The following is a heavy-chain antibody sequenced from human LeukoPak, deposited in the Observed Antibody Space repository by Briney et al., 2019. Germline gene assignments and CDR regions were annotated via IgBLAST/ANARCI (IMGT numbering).Heavy chain of an antibody. J-gene: IGHJ5*02. D-gene: IGHD2-2*01. CDR2: TYYRSTWYN. CDR1: GDSVSSNSVT. Sequence: SQTLSLTCAISGDSVSSNSVTWNWIRQSPSRGLEWLGRTYYRSTWYNDYAVAVRGRITVNPDTSKNQFSLHLNSVTPEDTAVYYCARRLTQYDCFDPWGQGILVTVSS. V-gene: IGHV6-1*01. CDR3: ARRLTQYDCFDP.